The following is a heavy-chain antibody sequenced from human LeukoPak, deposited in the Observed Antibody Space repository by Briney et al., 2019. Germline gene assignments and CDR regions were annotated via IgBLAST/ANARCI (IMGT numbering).Heavy chain of an antibody. D-gene: IGHD1-26*01. J-gene: IGHJ4*02. V-gene: IGHV3-30*02. CDR1: GFTLSNYS. CDR2: IRYDGNNK. CDR3: AKDAEWELLHPYYFDY. Sequence: GGSLRLSCAASGFTLSNYSMHWVRHAPRKGLEWVAFIRYDGNNKYYADSVKGRFTISRDNSKNTLYLQMNSLRAEDTAVYYCAKDAEWELLHPYYFDYWGRGTLVTVSS.